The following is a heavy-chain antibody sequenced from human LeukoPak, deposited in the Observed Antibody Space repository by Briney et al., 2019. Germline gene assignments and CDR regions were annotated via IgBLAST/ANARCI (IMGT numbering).Heavy chain of an antibody. J-gene: IGHJ3*02. D-gene: IGHD4-23*01. V-gene: IGHV3-23*01. CDR2: ISGSGGST. Sequence: PGGSLRLSCAASGFTFSSYAMSWVRQAPGKGLEWVSAISGSGGSTYYADSVKGRFTISRDNSKNTLYLQMSSLRAEDTAVYYCAKVRKYGGNPHSAFDIWGQGTMVTVSS. CDR3: AKVRKYGGNPHSAFDI. CDR1: GFTFSSYA.